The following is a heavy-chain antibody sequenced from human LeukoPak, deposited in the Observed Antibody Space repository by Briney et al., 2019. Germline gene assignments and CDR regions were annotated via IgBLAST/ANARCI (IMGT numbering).Heavy chain of an antibody. Sequence: GGSLRLSCAASGFTFSSYSMNWVREAPGKGLEWGSSISSSSSYIYYADSVKGRFTISRDNAKNSLYLQMNSLRAEDTAVYYCARDFGYCSSTSCYDYYGMDVWGQGTTVTVSS. CDR3: ARDFGYCSSTSCYDYYGMDV. CDR2: ISSSSSYI. V-gene: IGHV3-21*01. J-gene: IGHJ6*02. D-gene: IGHD2-2*01. CDR1: GFTFSSYS.